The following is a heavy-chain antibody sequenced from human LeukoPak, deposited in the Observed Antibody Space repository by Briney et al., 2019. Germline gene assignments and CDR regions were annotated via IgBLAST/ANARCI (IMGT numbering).Heavy chain of an antibody. Sequence: GGSLRLSCAASGFTFNNYWMHWVRQAPGKGLVWVSHISGDGSTTSYADSVKGRFTISRDNAKNTLYLQMNSLRAEDTAVYYCTRDLMDYDVSTGLHHYYMDVWGQGTTVTVSS. CDR2: ISGDGSTT. CDR1: GFTFNNYW. CDR3: TRDLMDYDVSTGLHHYYMDV. D-gene: IGHD3-9*01. J-gene: IGHJ6*02. V-gene: IGHV3-74*01.